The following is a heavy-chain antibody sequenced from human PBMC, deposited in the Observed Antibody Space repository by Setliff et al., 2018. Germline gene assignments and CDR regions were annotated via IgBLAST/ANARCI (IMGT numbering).Heavy chain of an antibody. V-gene: IGHV7-4-1*02. CDR2: INTNTGKP. Sequence: AAVKVSCKASGFVFTNYAITWVRQAPGQGLEWMGWINTNTGKPTYVQGFTGRFVVSLDTSVSTAYLQISSLKDEDSAVYYCARDLGMATGGWFDPWGQGTLVTVSS. D-gene: IGHD5-12*01. CDR1: GFVFTNYA. J-gene: IGHJ5*02. CDR3: ARDLGMATGGWFDP.